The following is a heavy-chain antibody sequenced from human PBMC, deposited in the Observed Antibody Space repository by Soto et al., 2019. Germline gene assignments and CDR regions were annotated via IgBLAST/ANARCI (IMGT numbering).Heavy chain of an antibody. CDR1: GYNFATYG. CDR3: AKPRLVAGLIKYVDFAN. J-gene: IGHJ4*02. CDR2: ISTYTGRT. D-gene: IGHD6-19*01. Sequence: GQLVQSGAEVKKPGASVKVSCKASGYNFATYGITWMRQAPGQGLECMGWISTYTGRTNYAQRLQGRVTMTTDTSTSTAYMELRSLKSDDTAVYYCAKPRLVAGLIKYVDFANWGQGTLVTVSS. V-gene: IGHV1-18*04.